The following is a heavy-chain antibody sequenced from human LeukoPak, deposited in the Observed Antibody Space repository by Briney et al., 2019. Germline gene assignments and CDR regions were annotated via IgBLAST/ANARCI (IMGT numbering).Heavy chain of an antibody. Sequence: SLRLSCAASGFTFDDYAMHWVRQAPGKGLEWVSGISWNSGSIGYADSVKGRFTISRDNAKNSLYLQMNSLRAEDTALYYCAKDTTAAAGTIGHWGQGTLVTVSS. J-gene: IGHJ5*02. CDR2: ISWNSGSI. CDR3: AKDTTAAAGTIGH. V-gene: IGHV3-9*01. D-gene: IGHD6-13*01. CDR1: GFTFDDYA.